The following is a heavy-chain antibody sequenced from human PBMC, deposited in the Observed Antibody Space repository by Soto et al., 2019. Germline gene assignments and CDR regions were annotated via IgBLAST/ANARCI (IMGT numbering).Heavy chain of an antibody. CDR2: IYYSGST. CDR3: ARAFGFGES. CDR1: GGSVSSGSYY. V-gene: IGHV4-61*01. Sequence: QVQLQESGPGLVKPSETLSLTCTVSGGSVSSGSYYWSWIRQPPGKGLEWIGYIYYSGSTNYNPALKSRVTISVDTSKNQFSLKLSSVTAADTAVYYCARAFGFGESWGQGTLVTVSS. J-gene: IGHJ4*02. D-gene: IGHD3-10*01.